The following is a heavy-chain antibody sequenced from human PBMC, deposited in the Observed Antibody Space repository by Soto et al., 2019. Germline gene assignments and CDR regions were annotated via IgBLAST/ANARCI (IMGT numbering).Heavy chain of an antibody. J-gene: IGHJ6*02. CDR1: GFTFSSYG. Sequence: GGSLRLSCAASGFTFSSYGMSWVRQAPGKGLEWVSGISAGGGNTYYADSVKGRFTISRDNSKNTLYLQMNSLRAEDTAVYYCSGYDPTGSYYYGMDVWGQGTTVTVSS. CDR2: ISAGGGNT. CDR3: SGYDPTGSYYYGMDV. V-gene: IGHV3-23*01. D-gene: IGHD5-12*01.